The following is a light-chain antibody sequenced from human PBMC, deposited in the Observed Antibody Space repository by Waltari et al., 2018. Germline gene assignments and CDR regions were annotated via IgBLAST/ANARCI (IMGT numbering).Light chain of an antibody. CDR2: END. CDR3: QSYDRDTWV. Sequence: NFALTQPHSVSESPGKTVTISCTGSSGSIASNYVQWYQQRPGSAPTTVIYENDQRPSGVPARFSGSIDSSSNSASLPIAGLQTEDEADYYCQSYDRDTWVFGGGTKLTVL. J-gene: IGLJ3*02. CDR1: SGSIASNY. V-gene: IGLV6-57*02.